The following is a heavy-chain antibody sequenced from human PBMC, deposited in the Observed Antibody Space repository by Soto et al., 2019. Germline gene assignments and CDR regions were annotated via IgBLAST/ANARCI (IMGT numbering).Heavy chain of an antibody. V-gene: IGHV3-23*01. D-gene: IGHD3-9*01. Sequence: GGSLRLSCAASGFTFNSYAMSWVRQPPGKGLEWVTTISGTANRTDYVDSVKGRFFMSRDNSKNTVTLQMNNLTLDDPAVYFSVSSVRYFDNWGQGTGVTVSS. CDR3: VSSVRYFDN. J-gene: IGHJ4*02. CDR1: GFTFNSYA. CDR2: ISGTANRT.